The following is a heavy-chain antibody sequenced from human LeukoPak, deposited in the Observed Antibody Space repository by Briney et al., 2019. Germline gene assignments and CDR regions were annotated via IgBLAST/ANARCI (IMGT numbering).Heavy chain of an antibody. Sequence: PGGSLRLSCAASGFTFSSYAMHWGRQAPGKGLEWVAVISYDGSNKYYADSVKGRFTISRDNSKDTLYLQMNSLRAEDTAVYYCARDAILGGYFDYWGQGTLVTVSS. CDR1: GFTFSSYA. V-gene: IGHV3-30*04. D-gene: IGHD2-15*01. CDR3: ARDAILGGYFDY. CDR2: ISYDGSNK. J-gene: IGHJ4*02.